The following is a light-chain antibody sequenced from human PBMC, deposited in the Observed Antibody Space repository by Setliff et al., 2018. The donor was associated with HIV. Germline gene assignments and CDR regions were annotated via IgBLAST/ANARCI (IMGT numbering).Light chain of an antibody. Sequence: SYELTQPPSVSVAPGKTARITCGVNNFGSKSVHWYQQKPGQAPVLVVYDNSDRPSGIPERFSGSNSGNTATLTISRVEAGDEADYYCQVWDSRSHHYVFGTGTKGTV. CDR1: NFGSKS. CDR2: DNS. V-gene: IGLV3-21*03. CDR3: QVWDSRSHHYV. J-gene: IGLJ1*01.